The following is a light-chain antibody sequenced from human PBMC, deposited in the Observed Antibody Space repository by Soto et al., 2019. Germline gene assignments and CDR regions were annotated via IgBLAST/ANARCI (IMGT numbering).Light chain of an antibody. V-gene: IGKV3-20*01. Sequence: EIVLTQSPGTLSLSPGERATLSCRASQSVSSDYLAWYQQKPGQAPRLLIFGASIRATGIPDRFSGSGSGTDFTLTISRVEPEDFAVYYCQQYGRSPRVTFGGGTKVEI. J-gene: IGKJ4*01. CDR2: GAS. CDR1: QSVSSDY. CDR3: QQYGRSPRVT.